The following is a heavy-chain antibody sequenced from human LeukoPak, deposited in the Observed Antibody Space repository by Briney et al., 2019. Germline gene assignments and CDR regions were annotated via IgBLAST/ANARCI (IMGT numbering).Heavy chain of an antibody. CDR1: GGSISSYY. D-gene: IGHD3-16*01. CDR3: ASTRVITFGGVIDGDYGMDV. V-gene: IGHV4-59*01. CDR2: IYYSGST. Sequence: PSETLSLTCTVSGGSISSYYWSCIRQPPGKGLEWVGYIYYSGSTNYNPSLKSRVTISVDTSKNQFSLKLSSVTAADTAVYYCASTRVITFGGVIDGDYGMDVWGQGATVTVSS. J-gene: IGHJ6*02.